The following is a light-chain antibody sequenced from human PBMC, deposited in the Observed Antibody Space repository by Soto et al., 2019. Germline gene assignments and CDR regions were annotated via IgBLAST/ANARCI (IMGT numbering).Light chain of an antibody. J-gene: IGKJ1*01. CDR1: QSVNHW. CDR2: DAS. Sequence: DIQMTQYPSTLSASVGERVTISCRASQSVNHWLAWYQRKPGKAPKLLIHDASTLERGIPSRFSGSGSATEFTLTISSLQPDDFATYYCQQYNSYWTFGQGTKVDIK. V-gene: IGKV1-5*01. CDR3: QQYNSYWT.